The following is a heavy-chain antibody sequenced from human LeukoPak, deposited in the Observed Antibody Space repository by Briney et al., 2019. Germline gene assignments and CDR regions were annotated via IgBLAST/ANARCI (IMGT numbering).Heavy chain of an antibody. Sequence: SETLSLTCTVSGGSFSSGSYYWSWIRQPPGKGLEWIGYIYYTGSTNYNPSLKSRVIISIDTSKNQFSLKLSSVTAADTAVYYCARDTDYYDTHDAFDIWGQGTMVSVSS. D-gene: IGHD3-22*01. V-gene: IGHV4-61*01. CDR1: GGSFSSGSYY. CDR2: IYYTGST. CDR3: ARDTDYYDTHDAFDI. J-gene: IGHJ3*02.